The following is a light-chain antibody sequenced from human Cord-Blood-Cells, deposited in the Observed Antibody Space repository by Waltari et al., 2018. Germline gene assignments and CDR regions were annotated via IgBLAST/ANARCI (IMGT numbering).Light chain of an antibody. Sequence: DIQMTQSPSSLSASVGDRVTITCRASQCISSYLTWYHQKPGKAPKLLIYAASSLQSGVPSRFSGSGSGTDFTRTSSSLQPEDFATYYCQQSYSTPLTFGGGTEVEV. J-gene: IGKJ4*01. CDR2: AAS. CDR3: QQSYSTPLT. CDR1: QCISSY. V-gene: IGKV1-39*01.